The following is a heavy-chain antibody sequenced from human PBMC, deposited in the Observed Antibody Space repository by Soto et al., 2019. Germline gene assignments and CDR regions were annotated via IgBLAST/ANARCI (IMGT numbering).Heavy chain of an antibody. CDR3: ARDLGAAAGSYYYYYYGMDV. D-gene: IGHD6-13*01. CDR2: INPSGGST. Sequence: ASVKVSCKASGYTFTSYYMHWVRQAPGQGLEWMGIINPSGGSTSYAQKFQGRVTMTRDTSTSTVYMELSSLRSEDTAVYYCARDLGAAAGSYYYYYYGMDVWGQGTTVTV. J-gene: IGHJ6*02. CDR1: GYTFTSYY. V-gene: IGHV1-46*01.